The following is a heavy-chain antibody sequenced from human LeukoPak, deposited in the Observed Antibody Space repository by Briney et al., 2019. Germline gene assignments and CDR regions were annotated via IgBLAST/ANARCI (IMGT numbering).Heavy chain of an antibody. V-gene: IGHV1-46*01. Sequence: ASVKVSCKASGYTFTSYYIHWVRQAPGQGLEWMGIINPSGGTTTYTQKFQGRVTMTRDTSTSTVYMELSSLRSEDTAVYYCARGTNYGDSDYWGQGTLVTVSP. D-gene: IGHD4/OR15-4a*01. CDR3: ARGTNYGDSDY. J-gene: IGHJ4*02. CDR2: INPSGGTT. CDR1: GYTFTSYY.